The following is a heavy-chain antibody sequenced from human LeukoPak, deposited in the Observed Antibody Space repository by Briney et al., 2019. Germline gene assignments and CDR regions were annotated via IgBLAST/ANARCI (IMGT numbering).Heavy chain of an antibody. Sequence: GGSLRLSCAASGFTFSGSAMHWVRQASGKGLEWVGRIRSKANSYATAYAASVKGRFTISRDDSKNTAYLQMNSLKTEDTAVYYCTILAVAGTEDWFDLWGQGTLVTVSS. CDR3: TILAVAGTEDWFDL. D-gene: IGHD6-19*01. J-gene: IGHJ5*02. CDR1: GFTFSGSA. V-gene: IGHV3-73*01. CDR2: IRSKANSYAT.